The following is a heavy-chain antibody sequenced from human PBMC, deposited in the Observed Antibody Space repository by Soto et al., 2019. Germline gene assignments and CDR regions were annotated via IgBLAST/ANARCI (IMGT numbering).Heavy chain of an antibody. V-gene: IGHV4-31*03. CDR1: GASISSGGYY. D-gene: IGHD3-16*02. J-gene: IGHJ2*01. CDR3: ARVLRDVLSDRYYWYFDL. CDR2: IYYIGTS. Sequence: QVQLQESGPGLVKPSQTLSLTCTVSGASISSGGYYWGWIRQHPGKGLEWIGFIYYIGTSYYNPCPQCRITLSVDASKTHFSLNLTSVTAADTAVYYCARVLRDVLSDRYYWYFDLWGRGTLVTVSS.